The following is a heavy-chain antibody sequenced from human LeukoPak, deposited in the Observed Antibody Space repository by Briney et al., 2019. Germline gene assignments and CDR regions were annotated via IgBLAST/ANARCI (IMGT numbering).Heavy chain of an antibody. J-gene: IGHJ5*02. CDR1: GFTFSSYG. Sequence: PGRSLRLSCAASGFTFSSYGMHWVRHAPGKGLEWVAVISYDGSNKDYADSVKGRFTISRDNSKNTLYLQMNSLRAEDTDVYYCAKEENYCSSTSCYLNWFDHWGQGTLVTVSS. D-gene: IGHD2-2*01. V-gene: IGHV3-30*18. CDR2: ISYDGSNK. CDR3: AKEENYCSSTSCYLNWFDH.